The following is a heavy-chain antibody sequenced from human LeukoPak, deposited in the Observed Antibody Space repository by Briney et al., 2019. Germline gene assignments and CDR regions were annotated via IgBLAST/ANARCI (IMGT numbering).Heavy chain of an antibody. J-gene: IGHJ2*01. Sequence: GESLKISCKGSGYSFTNHWIGWVRQMPGKGLEWIGIIQPGDSNTRYSPPFQGQVTISADKSITTAYVQWRSLKASDTAIYYCARLGGDWYFDLWGRGTLVTVSS. D-gene: IGHD2-15*01. CDR2: IQPGDSNT. CDR1: GYSFTNHW. V-gene: IGHV5-51*01. CDR3: ARLGGDWYFDL.